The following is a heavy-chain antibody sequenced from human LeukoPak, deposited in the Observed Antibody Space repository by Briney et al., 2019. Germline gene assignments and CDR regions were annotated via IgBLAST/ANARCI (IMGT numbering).Heavy chain of an antibody. CDR2: IYHSGST. V-gene: IGHV4-4*02. CDR3: ARGSAAGTGGYFDY. D-gene: IGHD6-13*01. CDR1: GGSISSNNW. Sequence: SETLSLTCAVSGGSISSNNWWSWVRQPPVKGLEWIGEIYHSGSTNYNPSLKSRVTISVDKSKSQFSLKLTSMTAADTAVYYCARGSAAGTGGYFDYWGQGILVTVSS. J-gene: IGHJ4*02.